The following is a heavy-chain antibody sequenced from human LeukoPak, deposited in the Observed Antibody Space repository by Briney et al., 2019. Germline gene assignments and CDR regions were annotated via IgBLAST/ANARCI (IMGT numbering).Heavy chain of an antibody. Sequence: SETLSLTCAVYGGSFSDHYWNWIRQPPGKGLEWIGEINHSGSTNYNPSLKSRVTMSVDTFKNQFSLTLSSVTAADTAVYYCARVQDFETRGYYLGYWGHGTLVTVSS. CDR1: GGSFSDHY. V-gene: IGHV4-34*01. J-gene: IGHJ4*01. CDR3: ARVQDFETRGYYLGY. D-gene: IGHD3-22*01. CDR2: INHSGST.